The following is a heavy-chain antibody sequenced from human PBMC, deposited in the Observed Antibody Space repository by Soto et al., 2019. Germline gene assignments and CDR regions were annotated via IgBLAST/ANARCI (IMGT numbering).Heavy chain of an antibody. Sequence: SVKVSCKASGGTFSSYAISWVRQAPGQGLEWMGGIIPIFGTANYAQKFQGRVTITADESASTAYMELSSLRSEDTAVYYCAGWDYGSGTYYYYYGMDVWGQGTKVTVSS. D-gene: IGHD3-10*01. CDR1: GGTFSSYA. J-gene: IGHJ6*02. V-gene: IGHV1-69*13. CDR3: AGWDYGSGTYYYYYGMDV. CDR2: IIPIFGTA.